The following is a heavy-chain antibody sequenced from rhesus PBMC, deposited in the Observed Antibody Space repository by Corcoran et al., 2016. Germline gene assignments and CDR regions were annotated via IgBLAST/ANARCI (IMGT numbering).Heavy chain of an antibody. CDR1: GGSISSGYD. CDR2: IYGSSGST. Sequence: QVQLQESGPGVVKPSETLSLTCAVSGGSISSGYDWSWIRQPPGKGLEWIGYIYGSSGSTNYNPSLKNRVTISKDTAKNLFSLKLSSVTAADTAVYYCARGGDTAAAFDYWGQGVLVTVSS. J-gene: IGHJ4*01. CDR3: ARGGDTAAAFDY. D-gene: IGHD5-42*01. V-gene: IGHV4-76*01.